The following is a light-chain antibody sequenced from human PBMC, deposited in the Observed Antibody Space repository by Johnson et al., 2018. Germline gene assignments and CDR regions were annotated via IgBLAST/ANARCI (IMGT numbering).Light chain of an antibody. J-gene: IGLJ1*01. Sequence: QSVLTQPPSVSAAPGQKVTISCSGSSSNIGNNYVSWYQQLPGTAPKLLIYENNKRPSGIPDRFSGSKSGTSATLGIPGLHTGDEADYYRGTWDSSLSAGNVFGTGTKVTVL. CDR1: SSNIGNNY. CDR3: GTWDSSLSAGNV. V-gene: IGLV1-51*02. CDR2: ENN.